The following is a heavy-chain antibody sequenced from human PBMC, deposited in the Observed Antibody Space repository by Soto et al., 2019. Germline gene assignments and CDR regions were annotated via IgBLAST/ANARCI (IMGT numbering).Heavy chain of an antibody. CDR1: GFPFSAYG. J-gene: IGHJ6*03. CDR2: ISYDGDRK. CDR3: AKDPGMVRGSIYYMDA. D-gene: IGHD3-10*01. Sequence: GGSLRLSCAASGFPFSAYGLHWARQAPGKGLEWVAVISYDGDRKYYGDSVKGRFTISRDNSKNTLYLEMNSLRVEDTAVYYCAKDPGMVRGSIYYMDAWGKGTTVTVSS. V-gene: IGHV3-30*18.